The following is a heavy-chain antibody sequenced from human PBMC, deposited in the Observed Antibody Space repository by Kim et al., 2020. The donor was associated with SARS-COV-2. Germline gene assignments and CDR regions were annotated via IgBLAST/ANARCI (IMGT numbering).Heavy chain of an antibody. J-gene: IGHJ6*02. Sequence: STSYADYVKGRFTISRDNAKNTLYLQMNSLRAEDTAVYYCARGNYHGMDVWGQGTTVTVSS. CDR2: ST. V-gene: IGHV3-74*01. CDR3: ARGNYHGMDV.